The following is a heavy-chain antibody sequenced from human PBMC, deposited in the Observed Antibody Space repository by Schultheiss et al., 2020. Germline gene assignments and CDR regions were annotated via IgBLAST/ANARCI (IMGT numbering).Heavy chain of an antibody. D-gene: IGHD5-18*01. V-gene: IGHV4-39*07. J-gene: IGHJ4*02. Sequence: ESLKISCTVSGGSISSSGYYWGWIRQPPGKGLEWIATVYYTGSTYYNPSLKSRVTISVDTSKNQFSLKLSSVTAADTAVYYCARRGGYSYGYNYWGQGTLVTVSS. CDR3: ARRGGYSYGYNY. CDR1: GGSISSSGYY. CDR2: VYYTGST.